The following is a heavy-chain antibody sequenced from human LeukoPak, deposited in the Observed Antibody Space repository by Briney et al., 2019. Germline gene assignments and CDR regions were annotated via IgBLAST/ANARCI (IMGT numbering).Heavy chain of an antibody. Sequence: GGSLRLSCAASGFTFSSYWMSWVRQAPGKGLEWVANIQQDGSEKYYVDSVKGRFTISRDNAKNSLYLQMNSLRGEDTAVYYCARGMTAAAAPGDAFDIWGQGTMVTVSS. D-gene: IGHD6-13*01. CDR3: ARGMTAAAAPGDAFDI. V-gene: IGHV3-7*01. CDR1: GFTFSSYW. CDR2: IQQDGSEK. J-gene: IGHJ3*02.